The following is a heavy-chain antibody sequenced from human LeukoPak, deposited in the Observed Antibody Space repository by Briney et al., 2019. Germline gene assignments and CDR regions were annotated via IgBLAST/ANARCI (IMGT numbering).Heavy chain of an antibody. Sequence: PSETLSLTCTVSGGSISTFYWSWIRQPAGKGLEWIGRIYTTGSTNYNPSLKSRVTISVDTSKNQFSLRLSSVTAADTALYYCARGVVGATTGNWFDPWGQGTLVTVSS. V-gene: IGHV4-4*07. CDR3: ARGVVGATTGNWFDP. J-gene: IGHJ5*02. D-gene: IGHD1-26*01. CDR2: IYTTGST. CDR1: GGSISTFY.